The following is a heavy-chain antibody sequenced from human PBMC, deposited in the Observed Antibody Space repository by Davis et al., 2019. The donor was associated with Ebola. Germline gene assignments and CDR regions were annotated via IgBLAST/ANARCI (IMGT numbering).Heavy chain of an antibody. J-gene: IGHJ4*02. CDR1: GFTFSSYA. CDR3: ARGFRDILTGYYEYYFDY. D-gene: IGHD3-9*01. V-gene: IGHV3-30-3*01. Sequence: GGSLRLSCAASGFTFSSYAMHWVRQAPGKGLEWVAVISYDGSNKYYADSVKGRFTISRDNSKNTLYLQMNSLRAEDTAVYYCARGFRDILTGYYEYYFDYWGQGTLVTVSS. CDR2: ISYDGSNK.